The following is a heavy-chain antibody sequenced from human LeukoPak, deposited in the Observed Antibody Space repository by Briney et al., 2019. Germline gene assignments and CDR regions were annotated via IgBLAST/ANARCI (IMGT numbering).Heavy chain of an antibody. V-gene: IGHV4-39*07. J-gene: IGHJ6*03. D-gene: IGHD6-13*01. CDR2: IYYSGST. Sequence: PSETLSLTCTVSGDSISSSSYYWGWVRQPPGKGLEWVGSIYYSGSTYYNPSLKSRVTISVDTSKNQFSLRLSSVTAADTAVYYCARDPSIAAAGTDYYYYMDVWGKGTTVTVSS. CDR1: GDSISSSSYY. CDR3: ARDPSIAAAGTDYYYYMDV.